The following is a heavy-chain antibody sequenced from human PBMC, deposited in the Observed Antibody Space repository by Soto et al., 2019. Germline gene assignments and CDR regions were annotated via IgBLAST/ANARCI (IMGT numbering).Heavy chain of an antibody. CDR1: GFTFSQNA. Sequence: QVQLVESGGGVVQPGRSLRLSCAASGFTFSQNAMHWVRQAPGKGLEWVAVIYYDGSNKYYADSVKGRFTISRDNSKNMLYLQMNSLRAEDTAVYYCARDGCSSISCNYGDYVVDYWGQGTLVTVSS. CDR2: IYYDGSNK. V-gene: IGHV3-33*01. CDR3: ARDGCSSISCNYGDYVVDY. D-gene: IGHD2-2*01. J-gene: IGHJ4*02.